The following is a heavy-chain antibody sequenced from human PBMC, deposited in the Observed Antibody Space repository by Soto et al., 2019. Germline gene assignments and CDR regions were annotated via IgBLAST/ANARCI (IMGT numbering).Heavy chain of an antibody. D-gene: IGHD6-19*01. J-gene: IGHJ5*02. CDR3: AKDKHSQWTAKWVDP. Sequence: PGGSLRLSCAASGFNFNTFAMSWIRQAPGKGLEWVSHISSSGDSRDYADSVRGRFTISRDNSKNVLFLQMNSLRADDTATYYCAKDKHSQWTAKWVDPWGKGTLVTVSS. V-gene: IGHV3-23*01. CDR1: GFNFNTFA. CDR2: ISSSGDSR.